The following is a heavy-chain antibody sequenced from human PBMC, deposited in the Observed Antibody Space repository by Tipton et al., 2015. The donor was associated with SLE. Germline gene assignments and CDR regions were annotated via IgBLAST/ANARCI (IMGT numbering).Heavy chain of an antibody. Sequence: TLSLTCAVYGGSFSGYYWSWIRQPPGKGLEWIGEINHSGSTNYNPPLKSRVTISVDTSKNQFSLKLSSVTAADTAVYYCAIPLEGEGRYGMDVWGQGTTVTVSS. D-gene: IGHD1-1*01. V-gene: IGHV4-34*01. CDR1: GGSFSGYY. J-gene: IGHJ6*02. CDR2: INHSGST. CDR3: AIPLEGEGRYGMDV.